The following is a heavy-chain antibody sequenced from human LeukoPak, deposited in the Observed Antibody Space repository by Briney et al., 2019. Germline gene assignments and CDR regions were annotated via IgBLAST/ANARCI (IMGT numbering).Heavy chain of an antibody. V-gene: IGHV3-30-3*01. Sequence: GGSLRLSCAASGFTFSSYAMHWVRQAPGKGLEWVALVSCDGINKYYSDSVKGRFTISRDNSKNTLYLQMNSLRAEDTAVYYCARGPSEVLKTYYYDSSGYLPSAPFDYWGQGTLVTVSS. J-gene: IGHJ4*02. CDR2: VSCDGINK. D-gene: IGHD3-22*01. CDR3: ARGPSEVLKTYYYDSSGYLPSAPFDY. CDR1: GFTFSSYA.